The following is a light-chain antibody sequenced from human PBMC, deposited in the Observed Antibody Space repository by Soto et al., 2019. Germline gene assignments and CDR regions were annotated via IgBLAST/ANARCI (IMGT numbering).Light chain of an antibody. CDR2: DAS. CDR1: QSVGSY. Sequence: EIVVTQSPATLSLSPGERATLSCRTSQSVGSYLAWYQKKPCKAPTLLIYDASNRATGIPARLSGSGSGRDFTLTSSSLEPEDFGVYYCQRRSTWPPLSFGGGTQVEIK. V-gene: IGKV3-11*02. CDR3: QRRSTWPPLS. J-gene: IGKJ4*01.